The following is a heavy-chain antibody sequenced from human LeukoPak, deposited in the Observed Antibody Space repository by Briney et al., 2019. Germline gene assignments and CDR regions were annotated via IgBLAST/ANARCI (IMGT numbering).Heavy chain of an antibody. CDR2: ISGTGGTT. CDR3: AKRTGTTGGYNFDY. J-gene: IGHJ4*02. CDR1: GDSLCMYG. Sequence: GGSLRLSCAGSGDSLCMYGMSWGREAPGKGVEWVSGISGTGGTTYYADSVTGRFTISRDNSKNTLYLQMNSLRAEDTAVYSCAKRTGTTGGYNFDYWGQGTLVTVSS. V-gene: IGHV3-23*01. D-gene: IGHD1-1*01.